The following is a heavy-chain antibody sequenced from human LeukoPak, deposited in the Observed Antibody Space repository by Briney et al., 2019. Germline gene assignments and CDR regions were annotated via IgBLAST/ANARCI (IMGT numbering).Heavy chain of an antibody. Sequence: ASETLSLTCSVSGGSINGGSYYWSWIRQPAGKPLEWIGHIFTTGSTSYNPSLRTRVTISEDSSKDQFSLNLKSVTAADTAVYYCARGVAAAGQRGAFDIWGQGTMVTVSS. CDR1: GGSINGGSYY. D-gene: IGHD6-13*01. J-gene: IGHJ3*02. CDR2: IFTTGST. CDR3: ARGVAAAGQRGAFDI. V-gene: IGHV4-61*09.